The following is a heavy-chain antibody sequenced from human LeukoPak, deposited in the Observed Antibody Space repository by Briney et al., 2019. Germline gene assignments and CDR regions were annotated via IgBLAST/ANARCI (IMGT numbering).Heavy chain of an antibody. Sequence: SETLSLTCAVYGGSFTGYYWSWIRQPPGKGVEWIGEINRSGSTNYNPSLKSRVTISVDTSKNQFSLKLSSVTAADTAVYYCARLFGDDIVAVVAATSYFDYWGQGNLVTVSS. V-gene: IGHV4-34*01. CDR2: INRSGST. D-gene: IGHD2-15*01. CDR1: GGSFTGYY. CDR3: ARLFGDDIVAVVAATSYFDY. J-gene: IGHJ4*02.